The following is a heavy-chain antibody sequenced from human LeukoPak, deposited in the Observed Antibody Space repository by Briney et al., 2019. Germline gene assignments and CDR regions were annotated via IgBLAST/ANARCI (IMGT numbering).Heavy chain of an antibody. Sequence: GGSLRLSCAASGFTFRSYWMHRVREAPGKGLVWDSRTNSDGSSRSYADPVKGRFTISRDNAKNTLYLQMNSLRAEDTAVYYCARYDSSSYHAFDIWGQGTMVTVSS. CDR3: ARYDSSSYHAFDI. CDR1: GFTFRSYW. D-gene: IGHD3-22*01. J-gene: IGHJ3*02. CDR2: TNSDGSSR. V-gene: IGHV3-74*01.